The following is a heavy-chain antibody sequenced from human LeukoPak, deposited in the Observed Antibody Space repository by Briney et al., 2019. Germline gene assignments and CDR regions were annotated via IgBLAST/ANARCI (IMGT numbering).Heavy chain of an antibody. J-gene: IGHJ6*03. V-gene: IGHV3-23*01. CDR1: GSGFTFGNFA. CDR3: AKDGSWGDYYFYFYMDV. CDR2: ISGSGYYT. Sequence: GGSLRLSCEASGSGFTFGNFAMSWVRQAPGKGLEWVSGISGSGYYTYYADSVKGRFTISRDNSKNTLYIKMNSLRAEDTAVYYCAKDGSWGDYYFYFYMDVWGKGTTVTVSS. D-gene: IGHD3-16*01.